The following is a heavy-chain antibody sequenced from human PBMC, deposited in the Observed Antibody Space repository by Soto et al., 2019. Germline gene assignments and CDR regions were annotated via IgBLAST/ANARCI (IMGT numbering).Heavy chain of an antibody. V-gene: IGHV4-30-4*01. CDR1: SASVTSGDYY. CDR2: MHDSGTT. D-gene: IGHD3-3*01. CDR3: ARGGLYDLWSGLFD. Sequence: SETLSLTCSVSSASVTSGDYYWNWIRQTPGTGLEWLGYMHDSGTTSYNPSLKSRVTISRDTSKNQFSLKLTSVSAADTAVYFCARGGLYDLWSGLFDWGQGIRVTVSS. J-gene: IGHJ4*02.